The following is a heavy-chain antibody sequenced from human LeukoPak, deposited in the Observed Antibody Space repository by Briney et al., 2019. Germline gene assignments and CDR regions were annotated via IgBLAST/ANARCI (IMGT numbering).Heavy chain of an antibody. D-gene: IGHD1-14*01. Sequence: RRSLCPSCAASGLTFSRYAMHWGPQTPRKGVGWVAVISYEGSNKYYADSVKGRFPISRDNSKNTLYLQRNSLRTEDTAVYSCAIQAGRYFQHWGQGTLVTVSS. CDR1: GLTFSRYA. CDR2: ISYEGSNK. V-gene: IGHV3-30-3*01. CDR3: AIQAGRYFQH. J-gene: IGHJ1*01.